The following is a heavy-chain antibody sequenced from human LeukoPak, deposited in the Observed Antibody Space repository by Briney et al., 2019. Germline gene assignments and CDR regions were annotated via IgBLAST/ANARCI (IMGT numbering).Heavy chain of an antibody. CDR3: ARTAYCGGDCYPGFDY. Sequence: GESLKISCKGSGYSFTSYWIGWVRQIPGKGLEWMGILYPGDSDTIYSPSFQGQVTISADKSISTAYLQWSSLKASDTAMYYCARTAYCGGDCYPGFDYWGQGTLVTVSS. D-gene: IGHD2-21*02. V-gene: IGHV5-51*01. J-gene: IGHJ4*02. CDR2: LYPGDSDT. CDR1: GYSFTSYW.